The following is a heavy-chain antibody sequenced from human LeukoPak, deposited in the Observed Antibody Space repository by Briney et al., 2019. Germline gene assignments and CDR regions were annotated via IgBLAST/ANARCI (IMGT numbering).Heavy chain of an antibody. V-gene: IGHV1-2*02. CDR1: GYTFTGYY. CDR3: ARDPRIAAAGIDY. D-gene: IGHD6-13*01. CDR2: INPNSGGT. J-gene: IGHJ4*02. Sequence: ASVKVSCKASGYTFTGYYMHWVRQAPGQGLEWMGWINPNSGGTNYAQKFQGRVTMTRDTSISTAYMELSRLRSDDTAVYYCARDPRIAAAGIDYWGQGTLVTVSS.